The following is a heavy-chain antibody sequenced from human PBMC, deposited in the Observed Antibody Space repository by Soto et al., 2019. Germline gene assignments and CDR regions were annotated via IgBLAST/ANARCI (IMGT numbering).Heavy chain of an antibody. J-gene: IGHJ6*03. V-gene: IGHV1-18*01. D-gene: IGHD2-2*01. CDR1: GYTFTSYG. CDR2: ISAYNGNT. CDR3: ASRDYCSSTSCLSPYYMDV. Sequence: QVQLVQSGAEVKKPGASVKVSCKASGYTFTSYGISWVRQAPGQGLEWMGWISAYNGNTNYAQKLQGRVTMTTDTSTSTAYMELRSLRSDDTAVYYCASRDYCSSTSCLSPYYMDVWGKGTTVTVSS.